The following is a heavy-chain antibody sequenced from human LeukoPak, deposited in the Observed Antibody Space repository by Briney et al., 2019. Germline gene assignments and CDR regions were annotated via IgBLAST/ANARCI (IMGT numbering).Heavy chain of an antibody. V-gene: IGHV3-7*04. CDR1: GFTFSSYW. CDR3: ARGARADYFDSSGYYFPFDY. D-gene: IGHD3-22*01. Sequence: PGGSLRLSCAASGFTFSSYWMSWVRQAPGKGLEWVANIKQDGSEKYYVDSVKGRFTISRDNSKNTLYLQMNSPRHEDTAVYYCARGARADYFDSSGYYFPFDYWGQATLVTVSS. J-gene: IGHJ4*02. CDR2: IKQDGSEK.